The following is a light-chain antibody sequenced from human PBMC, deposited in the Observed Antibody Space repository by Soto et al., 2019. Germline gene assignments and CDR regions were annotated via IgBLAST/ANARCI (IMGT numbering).Light chain of an antibody. CDR2: WAS. CDR3: QQYYSTPYT. Sequence: DIVMTQSPDSLAVSLGERATINCKSSQSVLYSSNNKNYLAWYQQKLGQPPKLLIYWASTRESGVPDRFSGIESGTDFTLTISSLQAEDVAVYYCQQYYSTPYTFGQGTKLEIK. V-gene: IGKV4-1*01. CDR1: QSVLYSSNNKNY. J-gene: IGKJ2*01.